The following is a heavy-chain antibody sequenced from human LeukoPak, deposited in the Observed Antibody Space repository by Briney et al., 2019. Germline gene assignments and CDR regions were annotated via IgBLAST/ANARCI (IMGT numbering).Heavy chain of an antibody. CDR2: IYHSGST. CDR3: ARVSEYYLNAFDI. J-gene: IGHJ3*02. D-gene: IGHD3-16*01. CDR1: GGSISSGGYS. V-gene: IGHV4-30-2*01. Sequence: SETLSLTCAVSGGSISSGGYSWSWIRQPPGKGLEWIGCIYHSGSTYYNPSLKSRVTISVDRSKNQLSLKLSSVTAADTAVYYCARVSEYYLNAFDIWGQGTMVTVSS.